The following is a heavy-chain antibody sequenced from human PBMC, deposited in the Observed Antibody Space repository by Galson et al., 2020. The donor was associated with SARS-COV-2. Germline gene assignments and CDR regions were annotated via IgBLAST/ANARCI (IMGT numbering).Heavy chain of an antibody. V-gene: IGHV3-73*01. D-gene: IGHD2-2*01. J-gene: IGHJ5*02. CDR2: IKSKANSYAT. CDR3: TIGYCSSSTCYPRFDP. CDR1: GFTLSGSA. Sequence: KVSCAASGFTLSGSAMHWVRQASGKGLEWVGRIKSKANSYATAYTASVKGRFTMSRDDSENTAYLQMNSLKTEDTAVYYCTIGYCSSSTCYPRFDPWGQGTLVTVSS.